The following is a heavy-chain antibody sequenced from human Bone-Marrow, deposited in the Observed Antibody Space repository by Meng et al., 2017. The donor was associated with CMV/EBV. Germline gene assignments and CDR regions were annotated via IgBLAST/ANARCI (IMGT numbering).Heavy chain of an antibody. CDR1: GFTFSSYS. J-gene: IGHJ4*02. CDR3: ARGLTFDY. CDR2: ISSSSSTI. V-gene: IGHV3-48*04. D-gene: IGHD4/OR15-4a*01. Sequence: GESLKISCAASGFTFSSYSMNWVRQAPGKGLEWVSYISSSSSTIYYADSVKGRFTISRDNAKNSLYLQMNSLSAEDTAVYYCARGLTFDYWGQGTLVPVSS.